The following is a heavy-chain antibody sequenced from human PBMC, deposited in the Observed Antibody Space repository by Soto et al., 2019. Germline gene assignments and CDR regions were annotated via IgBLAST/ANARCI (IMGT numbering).Heavy chain of an antibody. D-gene: IGHD3-22*01. CDR1: GGSISSGGYY. CDR3: AYHAGRGYWNWFDP. V-gene: IGHV4-31*03. J-gene: IGHJ5*02. CDR2: IYYSGST. Sequence: QVQLQESGPGLVKPSQTLSLTCTVSGGSISSGGYYWSWIRQHPGKGLEWIGYIYYSGSTYYNPSLRSRVTISVDTSKNQFSLKLSSVTAADTAVYYCAYHAGRGYWNWFDPWGQGTLVTVSS.